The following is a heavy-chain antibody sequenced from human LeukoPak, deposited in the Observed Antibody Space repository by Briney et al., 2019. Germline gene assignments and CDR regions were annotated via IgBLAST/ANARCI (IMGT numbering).Heavy chain of an antibody. Sequence: GGSLRLSCAASGFTFSTYVVNWVRQAPGNGLEWVSTITGSGGSTYYADSVKGRFTISRDNSKNTLYLQMSSLRVEDTAVYYCAKDRGRYYDSSGNYWGYYFDSWGQGILVTVST. J-gene: IGHJ4*02. CDR2: ITGSGGST. V-gene: IGHV3-23*01. CDR3: AKDRGRYYDSSGNYWGYYFDS. CDR1: GFTFSTYV. D-gene: IGHD3-22*01.